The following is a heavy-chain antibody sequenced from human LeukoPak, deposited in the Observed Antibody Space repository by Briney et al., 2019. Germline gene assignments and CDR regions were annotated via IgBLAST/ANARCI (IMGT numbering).Heavy chain of an antibody. CDR3: ARDQEGFDY. Sequence: VASVKDSCKASGYTFTSNYIHWVRQAPGQGLEWMGMIYPRDGSTSYAQKFQGRVTVTRDTSTSTVHMELSGLRSEDTAVYYCARDQEGFDYWGQGTLVTVSS. V-gene: IGHV1-46*01. CDR1: GYTFTSNY. CDR2: IYPRDGST. J-gene: IGHJ4*02.